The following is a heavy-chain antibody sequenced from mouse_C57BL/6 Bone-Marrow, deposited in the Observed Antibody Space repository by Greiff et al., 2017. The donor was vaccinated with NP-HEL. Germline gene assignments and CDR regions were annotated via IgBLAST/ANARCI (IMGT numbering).Heavy chain of an antibody. CDR1: GFNIKDDY. CDR3: TTDYYYGSSPLYYAMDY. Sequence: EVKVVESGAELVRPGASVKLSCTASGFNIKDDYMHWVKQRPEQGLEWIGWIDPENGDTEYASKFQGKATITADTSSNTAYLQLSSLTSEDTAVYYCTTDYYYGSSPLYYAMDYWGQGTSVTVSS. V-gene: IGHV14-4*01. CDR2: IDPENGDT. D-gene: IGHD1-1*01. J-gene: IGHJ4*01.